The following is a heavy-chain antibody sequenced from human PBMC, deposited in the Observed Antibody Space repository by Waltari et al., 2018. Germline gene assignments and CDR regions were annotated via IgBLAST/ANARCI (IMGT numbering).Heavy chain of an antibody. CDR2: ISGSGGST. V-gene: IGHV3-23*04. J-gene: IGHJ3*02. CDR1: GFTFSSLA. CDR3: ASHTDDYGDLLGTFDI. Sequence: EVQLVESGGGLVQPGGSLTLTCAASGFTFSSLAMSWTRQARGKGLEWVSSISGSGGSTYYADSVKGRFTISRDNSKNTLYLQMNSLRAEDTALYYCASHTDDYGDLLGTFDIWGQGTMVTVSS. D-gene: IGHD4-17*01.